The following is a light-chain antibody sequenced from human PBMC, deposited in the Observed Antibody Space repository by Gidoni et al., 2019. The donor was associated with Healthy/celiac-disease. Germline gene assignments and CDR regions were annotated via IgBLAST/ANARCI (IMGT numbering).Light chain of an antibody. CDR1: KLGDKY. CDR3: QAWDSSTVV. V-gene: IGLV3-1*01. Sequence: SSELTQPPSVSVSPGQTASITCSGDKLGDKYVCWYQQKPGQPPVLVIYQDTKRPSGIPERFSGSNSGNTATLTISGTPAMDEADYYCQAWDSSTVVFGGGTKLTVL. J-gene: IGLJ2*01. CDR2: QDT.